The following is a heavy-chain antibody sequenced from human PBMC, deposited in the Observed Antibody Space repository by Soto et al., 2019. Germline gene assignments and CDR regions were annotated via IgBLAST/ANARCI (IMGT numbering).Heavy chain of an antibody. CDR1: GFSIRSCNW. V-gene: IGHV4-28*01. D-gene: IGHD1-26*01. J-gene: IGHJ4*02. CDR3: SRREIQGAFDY. Sequence: QVQLQESGPGLVKPSDTLSLTCAVSGFSIRSCNWWGWIRQTPGKGLVWIGYMYYSGTTYYNPALKMRGPLSVATSKSQISLKLNSVRAVDTAVYYCSRREIQGAFDYWGQGTMVTVSS. CDR2: MYYSGTT.